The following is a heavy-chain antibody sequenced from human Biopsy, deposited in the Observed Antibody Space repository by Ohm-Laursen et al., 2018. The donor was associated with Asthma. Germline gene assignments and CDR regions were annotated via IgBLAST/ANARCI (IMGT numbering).Heavy chain of an antibody. CDR1: GFMFRSFG. J-gene: IGHJ4*02. D-gene: IGHD5-12*01. CDR2: ISYDGNHK. Sequence: SLRLFCAASGFMFRSFGMHWVRQAPGKGLEWVAVISYDGNHKFYEDSVKGRFTISRDNSKNTLYLQMNSLRTEDTAVYYCAKRRGYSGHDNDYWGQGTLVIVSS. CDR3: AKRRGYSGHDNDY. V-gene: IGHV3-30*18.